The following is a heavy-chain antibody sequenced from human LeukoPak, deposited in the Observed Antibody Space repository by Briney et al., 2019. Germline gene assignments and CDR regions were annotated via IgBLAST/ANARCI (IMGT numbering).Heavy chain of an antibody. D-gene: IGHD3-10*01. V-gene: IGHV3-9*01. CDR1: GFTFDEYA. CDR2: ISWNSGST. Sequence: GGSLRLSCAASGFTFDEYAMHWVRQVPGKGLEWVSGISWNSGSTDYADSVKGRFTISRDNAKNSLYLQMNSLRVEDTALYYCASDTYYGSGSHHPRRFDYWGQGTLVTVSS. CDR3: ASDTYYGSGSHHPRRFDY. J-gene: IGHJ4*02.